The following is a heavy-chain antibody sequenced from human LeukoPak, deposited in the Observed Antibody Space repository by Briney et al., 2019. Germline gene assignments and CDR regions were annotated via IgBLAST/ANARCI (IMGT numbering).Heavy chain of an antibody. D-gene: IGHD3-9*01. CDR1: GFTFSSYS. CDR2: ISSSSSTI. Sequence: GGSLRLSCAASGFTFSSYSMNWVRQAPGKGLEWGSYISSSSSTIYYADSVKGRFTISRDNAKNSLYLQMNSLRDEDTAVYYCATRDRVLRYFDWFQVWGQGTLVTVSS. CDR3: ATRDRVLRYFDWFQV. V-gene: IGHV3-48*02. J-gene: IGHJ4*02.